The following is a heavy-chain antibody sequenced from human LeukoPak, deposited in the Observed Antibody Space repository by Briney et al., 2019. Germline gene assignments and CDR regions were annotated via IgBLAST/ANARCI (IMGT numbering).Heavy chain of an antibody. CDR1: GGSFSGYY. V-gene: IGHV4-34*01. J-gene: IGHJ4*02. CDR3: ARAPGNYYDSSGYSVTDY. D-gene: IGHD3-22*01. Sequence: PSETLSLTCAVYGGSFSGYYWSWIRQPPGKGLEWIGEINHSGSTNYNPSLKSRVTISVDTSKNQFSLKLSSVTAADTAVYYCARAPGNYYDSSGYSVTDYWGQGTLVTVSS. CDR2: INHSGST.